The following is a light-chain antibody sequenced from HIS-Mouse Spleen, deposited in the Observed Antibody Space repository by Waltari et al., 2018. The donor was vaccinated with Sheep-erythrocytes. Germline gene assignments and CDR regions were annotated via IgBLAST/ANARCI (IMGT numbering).Light chain of an antibody. CDR3: CSYAGSYNHV. CDR1: SSDVGGYNY. J-gene: IGLJ1*01. Sequence: QSALTQPRSVSGSPGQSVTISCTGTSSDVGGYNYVSWYQQHPVNAPKLMMYDVSKRPSGVPDRFSGSKSGNTASLTISGLQAEDDADYYCCSYAGSYNHVFATGTKVTVL. CDR2: DVS. V-gene: IGLV2-11*01.